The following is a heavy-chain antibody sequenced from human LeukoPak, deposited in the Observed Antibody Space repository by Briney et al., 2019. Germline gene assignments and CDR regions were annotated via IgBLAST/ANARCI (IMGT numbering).Heavy chain of an antibody. CDR1: GFTFSNYR. J-gene: IGHJ4*02. CDR2: INNDGSST. Sequence: GGSLRLSCAASGFTFSNYRMHWVRQAPGKGLEWVSRINNDGSSTNYADSVKGRFTISRDNAKNTLYLQMNSLRAEDTAVYYCARAGYSYGLDYWGQGTLVTVSS. V-gene: IGHV3-74*01. CDR3: ARAGYSYGLDY. D-gene: IGHD5-18*01.